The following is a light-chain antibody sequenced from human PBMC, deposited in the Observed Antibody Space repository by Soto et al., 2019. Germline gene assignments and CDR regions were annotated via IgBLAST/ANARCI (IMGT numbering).Light chain of an antibody. V-gene: IGKV1-39*01. J-gene: IGKJ4*01. CDR1: QSISNY. CDR2: AAS. Sequence: DMEMTQSPSSLSASVGDRVTITCRASQSISNYLNWYQHKPGKVPKLLIYAASSLQSGVPTRFSGRGSGTDFTLTINSLQPEEFATYYCQQSYGTPLTFGGGTEIAIK. CDR3: QQSYGTPLT.